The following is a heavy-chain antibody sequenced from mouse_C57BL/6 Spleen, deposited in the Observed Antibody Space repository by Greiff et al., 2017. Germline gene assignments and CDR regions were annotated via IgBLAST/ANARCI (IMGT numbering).Heavy chain of an antibody. CDR1: GYTFTDYE. CDR3: TRYGDSWFAY. CDR2: IDPETGGT. J-gene: IGHJ3*01. D-gene: IGHD1-1*02. Sequence: QVQLQQSGAELVRPGASVTLSCKASGYTFTDYEMHWVKQTPVHGLEWIGAIDPETGGTAYNQKFKGKAILTADKSSSTAYMELRSLTSEDSAVYYCTRYGDSWFAYCGQGTLVTVSA. V-gene: IGHV1-15*01.